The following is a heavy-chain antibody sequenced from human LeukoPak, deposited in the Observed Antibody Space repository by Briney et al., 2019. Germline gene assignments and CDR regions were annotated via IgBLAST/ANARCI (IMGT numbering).Heavy chain of an antibody. CDR3: ARESADYVRGSFSDC. D-gene: IGHD3-16*01. Sequence: SETLSLTCSVSGGSMKDYYWSWIRQPPGKGLEWIAYINDNGHSGYNPALESRVTISVDTSKNHFSLRLRSVTAADTAVYFCARESADYVRGSFSDCWGQGILVTVSS. V-gene: IGHV4-59*12. CDR1: GGSMKDYY. CDR2: INDNGHS. J-gene: IGHJ4*02.